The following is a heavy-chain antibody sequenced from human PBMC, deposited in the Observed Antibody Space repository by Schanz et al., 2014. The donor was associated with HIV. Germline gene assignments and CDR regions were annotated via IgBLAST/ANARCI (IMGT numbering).Heavy chain of an antibody. V-gene: IGHV3-21*06. Sequence: EVHLVESGGGMVQPGGSLRLSCAASGFMFSAYNMNWVRQAPGKGPEWVSSISGSGHYIYFADSLRGRFSIFRDNAQNLVYLQMNSLRVDDTAVYYCAKDLQGLARQGGMDVWGQGTTVTVSS. CDR3: AKDLQGLARQGGMDV. D-gene: IGHD6-6*01. J-gene: IGHJ6*02. CDR1: GFMFSAYN. CDR2: ISGSGHYI.